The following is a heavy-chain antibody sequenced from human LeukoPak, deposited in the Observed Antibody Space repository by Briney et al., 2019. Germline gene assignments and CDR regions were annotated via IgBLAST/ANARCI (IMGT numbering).Heavy chain of an antibody. J-gene: IGHJ3*02. CDR1: GSSVGGNY. V-gene: IGHV3-53*01. Sequence: HPGGSLRLSCAAFGSSVGGNYISWVRQAPGKGLEWVSMIYSDGSIFHADSVKGRFTMSRDNSRNTLDLQMNSLRVEDTAVYFCARDRRRLRGMNGDGDAFDIWGQGTMVTVSS. CDR2: IYSDGSI. D-gene: IGHD1-1*01. CDR3: ARDRRRLRGMNGDGDAFDI.